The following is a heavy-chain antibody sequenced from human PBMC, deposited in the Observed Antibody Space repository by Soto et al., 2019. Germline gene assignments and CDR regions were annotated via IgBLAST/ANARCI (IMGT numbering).Heavy chain of an antibody. D-gene: IGHD6-6*01. Sequence: QVQLVESGGGVVQPGRSLRLSCAASGFTFSSYGMHWVRQAPGKGLEWVAVISYDGSNKYYADSVKGRFTISRDNSKNTLYLQMNSLRAEDTAVYYCAKDIEGWDSSSIIGYWGQGTLVTVSS. J-gene: IGHJ4*02. V-gene: IGHV3-30*18. CDR1: GFTFSSYG. CDR3: AKDIEGWDSSSIIGY. CDR2: ISYDGSNK.